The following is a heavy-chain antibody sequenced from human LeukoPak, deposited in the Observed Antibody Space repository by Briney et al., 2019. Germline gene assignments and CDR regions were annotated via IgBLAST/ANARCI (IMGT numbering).Heavy chain of an antibody. Sequence: SETLSLTCTVSGGSISSSSYYWGWIRQPPGKGLEWIGSIYHSGSTYYNPSLKSRVTISVDTSKNQFSLKLSSVTAADTAVYYCARTYYYDSSGYYPLFDYWGQGTLVTVSS. CDR2: IYHSGST. CDR3: ARTYYYDSSGYYPLFDY. V-gene: IGHV4-39*07. J-gene: IGHJ4*02. D-gene: IGHD3-22*01. CDR1: GGSISSSSYY.